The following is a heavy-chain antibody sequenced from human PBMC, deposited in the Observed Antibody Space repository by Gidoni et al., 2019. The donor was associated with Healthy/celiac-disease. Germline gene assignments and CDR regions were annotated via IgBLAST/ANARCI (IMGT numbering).Heavy chain of an antibody. D-gene: IGHD2-15*01. CDR3: ARGTGGRGRWFDP. CDR2: IYFSGCT. J-gene: IGHJ5*02. Sequence: QVQLQESGPGRVKPSETLSLTWIRQPPGKGLEWIGYIYFSGCTNYNPSLKSRVNISVDTSKNQFSLKLSSVTAADTAVYYCARGTGGRGRWFDPWGQGTLVTVSS. V-gene: IGHV4-59*01.